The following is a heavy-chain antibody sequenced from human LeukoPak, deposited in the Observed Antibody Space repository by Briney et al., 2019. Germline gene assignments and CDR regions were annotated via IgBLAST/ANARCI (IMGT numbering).Heavy chain of an antibody. V-gene: IGHV1-2*02. J-gene: IGHJ3*02. D-gene: IGHD5-18*01. CDR1: GYTFTGYY. CDR3: ARDREGYSYGYNAFDI. Sequence: ASVKVSCKASGYTFTGYYMHWVRQAPGQGLEWMGWINPNSGGTSYAQKFQGRVTMTRDTSISTAYMELSRLRSDDTAVYYCARDREGYSYGYNAFDIWGQGTMVTVSS. CDR2: INPNSGGT.